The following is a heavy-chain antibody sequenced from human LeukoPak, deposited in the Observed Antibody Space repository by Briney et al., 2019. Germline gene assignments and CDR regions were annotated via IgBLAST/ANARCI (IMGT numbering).Heavy chain of an antibody. V-gene: IGHV3-66*01. CDR2: IYSGGRT. CDR3: ARVPFTASLGDYFDY. Sequence: GGSLRLSCAASGFTTSDNYITWVRQAPGKGLQWVSVIYSGGRTNYADSVKGRFSMSRDKSNGTVYLQLNSLRTDDTAVYFCARVPFTASLGDYFDYWGQGALVTVSS. J-gene: IGHJ4*02. CDR1: GFTTSDNY. D-gene: IGHD3-16*01.